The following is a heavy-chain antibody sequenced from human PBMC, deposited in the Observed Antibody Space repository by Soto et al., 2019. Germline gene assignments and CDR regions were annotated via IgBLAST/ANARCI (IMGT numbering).Heavy chain of an antibody. CDR3: AHSVLRLVFGLFTATAIYFDF. D-gene: IGHD3-3*01. CDR1: GFSLTTSGVG. V-gene: IGHV2-5*02. CDR2: IYWDDDK. J-gene: IGHJ4*02. Sequence: QITLNESGPTVVRPTEPLTLTCRFSGFSLTTSGVGVGWIRQSPGKAPEWLALIYWDDDKRSSASLKSRLIIIMYTTIYQVVLTVSNLGLTDTATYVCAHSVLRLVFGLFTATAIYFDFFGEGTPVAVSS.